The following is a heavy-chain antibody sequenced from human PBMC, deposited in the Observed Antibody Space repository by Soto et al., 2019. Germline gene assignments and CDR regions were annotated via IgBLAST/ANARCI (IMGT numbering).Heavy chain of an antibody. D-gene: IGHD3-3*01. CDR3: AKLTIFGVVRPVNAFDI. CDR1: GFTFSSYA. CDR2: ISGSGGST. J-gene: IGHJ3*02. V-gene: IGHV3-23*01. Sequence: EVQLLESGGGLVQPGGSLRLSCAASGFTFSSYAMSWVRQAPGKGLEWVSAISGSGGSTYYADSVKGRFTISRDNSKNTLYLQMNSLRAEDTAVYYCAKLTIFGVVRPVNAFDIWGQGTMVTVSS.